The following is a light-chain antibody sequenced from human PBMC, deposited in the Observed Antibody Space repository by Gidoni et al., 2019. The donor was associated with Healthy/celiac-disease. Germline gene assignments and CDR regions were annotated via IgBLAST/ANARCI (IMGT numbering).Light chain of an antibody. CDR1: QRVSSN. Sequence: EIVMTQYPATLSVSPGERATLYCRASQRVSSNLAWYQQKPGQAPRLLIYGASTRATGIPARFSGSGSGTEFTLTISSLQSEDFAVYYCQQYNNWPQTFGGGTKVEIK. CDR3: QQYNNWPQT. V-gene: IGKV3-15*01. CDR2: GAS. J-gene: IGKJ4*01.